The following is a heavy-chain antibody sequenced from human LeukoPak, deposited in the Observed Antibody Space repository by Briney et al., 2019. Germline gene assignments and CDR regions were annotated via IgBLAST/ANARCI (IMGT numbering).Heavy chain of an antibody. CDR3: ARGGYDRGYYYYMDV. D-gene: IGHD3-22*01. CDR2: IYYSGST. CDR1: GGSISSYY. V-gene: IGHV4-59*01. J-gene: IGHJ6*03. Sequence: SETLSLTCTVSGGSISSYYWSWIRQPPGKGLEWIGYIYYSGSTNYNPSLKSRVTISVDTSKNQFSLKLSSVTAADTAVYYCARGGYDRGYYYYMDVWGKGTTVTVSS.